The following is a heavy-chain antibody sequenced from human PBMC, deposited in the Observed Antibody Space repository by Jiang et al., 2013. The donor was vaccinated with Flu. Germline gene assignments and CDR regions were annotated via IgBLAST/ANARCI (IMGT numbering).Heavy chain of an antibody. CDR1: GGTFSSYA. J-gene: IGHJ6*03. V-gene: IGHV1-69*01. CDR3: AKDGYRTGYYYYYYMDV. Sequence: SCKASGGTFSSYAISWVRQAPGQGLEWMGGIIPIFGTANYAQKFQGRVTITADESTSTAYMELSSLRSEDTAVYYCAKDGYRTGYYYYYYMDVWGKGTTVTVSS. D-gene: IGHD5-18*01. CDR2: IIPIFGTA.